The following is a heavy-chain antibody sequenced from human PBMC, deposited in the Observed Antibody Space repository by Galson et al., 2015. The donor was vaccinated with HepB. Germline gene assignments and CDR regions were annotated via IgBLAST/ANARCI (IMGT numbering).Heavy chain of an antibody. J-gene: IGHJ6*02. CDR1: GFTFSSYG. Sequence: SLRLSCAASGFTFSSYGMHWVRQAPGKGLEWVAVIWYDGSNKYYADSVKGRLTISRDNSKNTLYLQMNSLRAEDTAVYYCARDRDIVVVVAANHYGMDVWGQGTTVTVSS. CDR2: IWYDGSNK. D-gene: IGHD2-15*01. V-gene: IGHV3-33*01. CDR3: ARDRDIVVVVAANHYGMDV.